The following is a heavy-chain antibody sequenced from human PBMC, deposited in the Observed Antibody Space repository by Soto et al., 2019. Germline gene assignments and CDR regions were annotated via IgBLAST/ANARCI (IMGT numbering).Heavy chain of an antibody. J-gene: IGHJ4*02. CDR2: IYYSGST. CDR3: AKRRGAGGHFDY. Sequence: TMSPTSTVAGGSISSGVYYWSWIRQHAGKGLGWIGYIYYSGSTYYNPSLKIRVTISVYTSKDQFSLKLISVAAEDKAFYFCAKRRGAGGHFDYWGQGTLVTVSS. CDR1: GGSISSGVYY. V-gene: IGHV4-31*03. D-gene: IGHD2-15*01.